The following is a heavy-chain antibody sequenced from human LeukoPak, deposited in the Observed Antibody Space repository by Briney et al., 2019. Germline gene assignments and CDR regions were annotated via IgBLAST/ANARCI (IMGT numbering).Heavy chain of an antibody. V-gene: IGHV4-61*02. D-gene: IGHD3-10*01. CDR2: IYTSGST. Sequence: PSETLSLTCTVSGGSISSSSHYWGWIRQPAGKGLEWIGRIYTSGSTNYNPSLKSRVTTSVDTSKNQFSLKLSSVTAADTAVYYCARGREFGQYAFDIWGQGTMVTVSS. CDR3: ARGREFGQYAFDI. CDR1: GGSISSSSHY. J-gene: IGHJ3*02.